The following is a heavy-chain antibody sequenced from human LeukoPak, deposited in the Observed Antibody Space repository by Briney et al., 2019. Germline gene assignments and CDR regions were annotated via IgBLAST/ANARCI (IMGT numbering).Heavy chain of an antibody. Sequence: PGGSLRLSCAASGFTFSSNGMTWIRQPPGKGLEWIGEINHSGSTNYNPSLKSRVTISVDTSKNQFSLKLSSVTAADTAVYYCARGLSYFDYWGQGTLVTVSS. CDR2: INHSGST. J-gene: IGHJ4*02. CDR3: ARGLSYFDY. D-gene: IGHD2/OR15-2a*01. V-gene: IGHV4-34*01. CDR1: GFTFSSNG.